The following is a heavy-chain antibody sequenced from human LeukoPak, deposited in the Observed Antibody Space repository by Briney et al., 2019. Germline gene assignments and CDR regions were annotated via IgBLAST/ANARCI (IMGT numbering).Heavy chain of an antibody. CDR1: GFTFSTYN. V-gene: IGHV3-21*01. CDR3: ARGECSGGSCLSTFDY. D-gene: IGHD2-15*01. J-gene: IGHJ4*02. CDR2: ISNSASYI. Sequence: GGSLRLSCAASGFTFSTYNMNWVRQAPGKGLEWVSSISNSASYIFYADSVKGRFTISRDNAKNSLYLQMNSLRAEDTAVYYCARGECSGGSCLSTFDYWGQGTLVTVSS.